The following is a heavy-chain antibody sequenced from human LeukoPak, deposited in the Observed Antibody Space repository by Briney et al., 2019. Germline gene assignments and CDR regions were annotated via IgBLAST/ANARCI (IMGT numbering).Heavy chain of an antibody. V-gene: IGHV3-9*01. Sequence: GGSLRLSCAASGFTFDDYAMHWVRQAPGKGLEWVSGISWNSGSIGYADSVKGRFTISRDNAKNSLYLQMNSLRAEDTALYYCAKENHYYGSGSYQSRGQGTLVTVSS. CDR1: GFTFDDYA. CDR3: AKENHYYGSGSYQS. J-gene: IGHJ4*02. D-gene: IGHD3-10*01. CDR2: ISWNSGSI.